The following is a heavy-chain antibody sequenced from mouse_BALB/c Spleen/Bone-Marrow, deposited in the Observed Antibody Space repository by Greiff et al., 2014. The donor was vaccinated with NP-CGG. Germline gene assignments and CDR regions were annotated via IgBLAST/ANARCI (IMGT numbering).Heavy chain of an antibody. D-gene: IGHD2-10*02. Sequence: EVKLMESGPELVKPGASVKISCKTSGYTFTEYTIHWVKQSHGKSLEWVGGINPETGGTINNQKFKGKATLTVDKSSRTAYMELRSLTSDDSAVFYFTGAEYGGFAYWGQGTLVTVSA. J-gene: IGHJ3*01. CDR3: TGAEYGGFAY. CDR2: INPETGGT. V-gene: IGHV1-18*01. CDR1: GYTFTEYT.